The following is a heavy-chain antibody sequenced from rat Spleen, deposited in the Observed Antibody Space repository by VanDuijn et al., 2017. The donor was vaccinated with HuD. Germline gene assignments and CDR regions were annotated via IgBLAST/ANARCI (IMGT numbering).Heavy chain of an antibody. J-gene: IGHJ2*01. Sequence: EVQLVESDGGLVQPGRSLKLSCAASGFTFSNYDMAWIRQAPTKGLEWVASISTGGGNTYYRDSVKGRFTISRDNRKSTLYLQMDSLQTDDTAIYICTRGLGDYWGQGVMVTVSS. CDR1: GFTFSNYD. V-gene: IGHV5S23*01. CDR3: TRGLGDY. D-gene: IGHD5-1*01. CDR2: ISTGGGNT.